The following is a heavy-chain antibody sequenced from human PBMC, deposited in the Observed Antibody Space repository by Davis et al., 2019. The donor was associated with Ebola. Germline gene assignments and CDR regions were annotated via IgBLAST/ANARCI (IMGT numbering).Heavy chain of an antibody. V-gene: IGHV1-69*13. CDR2: IIPIFRTS. CDR3: AKEASGSGGYGGAFVS. D-gene: IGHD4-23*01. J-gene: IGHJ5*01. Sequence: AASVKVSCKIFGGTFSSYAISWVRQAPGQGLEWMGGIIPIFRTSNYAQKFQGRVTITADESTSTAYMELSSLRPDDTAVYFCAKEASGSGGYGGAFVSWGPGTLVTVSS. CDR1: GGTFSSYA.